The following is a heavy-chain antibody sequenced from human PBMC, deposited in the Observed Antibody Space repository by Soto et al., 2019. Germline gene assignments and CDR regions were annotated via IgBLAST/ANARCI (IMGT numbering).Heavy chain of an antibody. J-gene: IGHJ6*02. CDR3: ARDSGGRSGRVPYYGMDV. CDR2: IYYSGST. D-gene: IGHD3-3*01. Sequence: SETLSLTCTVSGGSISSYYWSWIRQPPGKGLEWIGYIYYSGSTNYNPSLKSRVTISVDTSKNQFSLKLSSVTAADTAVYYCARDSGGRSGRVPYYGMDVWGQGTTVTVSS. CDR1: GGSISSYY. V-gene: IGHV4-59*01.